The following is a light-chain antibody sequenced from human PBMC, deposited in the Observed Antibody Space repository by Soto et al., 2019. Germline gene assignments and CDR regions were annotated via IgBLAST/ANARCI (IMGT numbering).Light chain of an antibody. CDR1: SSDVGGYNF. Sequence: QSALTQPPSASGSPGQSVTISCTGSSSDVGGYNFVSWYQQHPGKAPKLLIYEVSERPSGVPDRFSGSKSGNTASLTVSGLQADDEADYYCSSYTGSNNLYVFGTGTKVTVL. V-gene: IGLV2-8*01. CDR2: EVS. CDR3: SSYTGSNNLYV. J-gene: IGLJ1*01.